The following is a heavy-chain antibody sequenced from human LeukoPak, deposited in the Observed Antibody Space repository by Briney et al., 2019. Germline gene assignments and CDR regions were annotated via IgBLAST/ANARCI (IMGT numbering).Heavy chain of an antibody. CDR2: ISGSGGSP. D-gene: IGHD3/OR15-3a*01. CDR3: ARDRASYDFCSGYNYMDV. V-gene: IGHV3-23*01. J-gene: IGHJ6*03. CDR1: GFNFSSYA. Sequence: GGSLRLSCAASGFNFSSYAMSWLRQAPGKGLEWVSAISGSGGSPYYADSVKGRFTISRDNSKNTLYLQMNSLIAEDTAVYYCARDRASYDFCSGYNYMDVWGKGTTVTVSS.